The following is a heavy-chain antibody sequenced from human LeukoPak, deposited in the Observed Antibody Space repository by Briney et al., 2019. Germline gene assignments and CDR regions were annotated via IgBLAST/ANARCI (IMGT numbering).Heavy chain of an antibody. CDR3: AKIISSGQNLDY. V-gene: IGHV3-30*18. CDR1: GFTFSSYG. D-gene: IGHD6-19*01. CDR2: ISYDGSNK. J-gene: IGHJ4*02. Sequence: GGSLRLSCAASGFTFSSYGMHWVRQAPGKGLEWVAVISYDGSNKYYADSVKGRFTISRDNSKNTLYLQMNSLRAEDTAVYYCAKIISSGQNLDYWGQGTLVTVSS.